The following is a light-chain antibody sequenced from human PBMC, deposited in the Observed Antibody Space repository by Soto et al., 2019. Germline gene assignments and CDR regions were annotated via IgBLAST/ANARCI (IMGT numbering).Light chain of an antibody. V-gene: IGLV1-47*01. CDR1: SSNIGSNY. Sequence: QPVLTQPPSASGTPGHRVTISCSGSSSNIGSNYVYWYQQLPGTAPKLLIYRNNQRPSGVPDRFSGSKSGTSASLAISGLRSEDEADYYCAAWDDGLSGYVFGTGTKVT. CDR2: RNN. CDR3: AAWDDGLSGYV. J-gene: IGLJ1*01.